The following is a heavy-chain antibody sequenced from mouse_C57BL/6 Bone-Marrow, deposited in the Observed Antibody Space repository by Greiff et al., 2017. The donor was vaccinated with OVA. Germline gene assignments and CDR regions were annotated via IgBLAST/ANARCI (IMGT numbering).Heavy chain of an antibody. CDR2: INPYNGGT. CDR3: ARRSSGSFDY. CDR1: GYTFTDYY. J-gene: IGHJ2*01. V-gene: IGHV1-19*01. D-gene: IGHD3-2*02. Sequence: VQLQQSGPVLVKPGASVKMSCKASGYTFTDYYMNWVKQSHGKSLEWIGVINPYNGGTSYNQKFKGKATLTVDKSSSTAYMELNSLTSEDSAVYYCARRSSGSFDYWGQGTTLTVSS.